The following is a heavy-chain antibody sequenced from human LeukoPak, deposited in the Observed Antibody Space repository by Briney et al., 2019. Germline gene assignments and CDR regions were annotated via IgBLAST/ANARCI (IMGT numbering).Heavy chain of an antibody. CDR1: GGSISSYY. CDR2: IYYSGST. CDR3: ARTAAGHFDD. Sequence: SETLSLTCTVSGGSISSYYWSWIRQPPGKGLEWIGYIYYSGSTNYNPSLKSRVTISVDTSKNQFSLNLSSVTAADTAVYYCARTAAGHFDDWGQGTLVTVSS. V-gene: IGHV4-59*08. D-gene: IGHD6-13*01. J-gene: IGHJ4*02.